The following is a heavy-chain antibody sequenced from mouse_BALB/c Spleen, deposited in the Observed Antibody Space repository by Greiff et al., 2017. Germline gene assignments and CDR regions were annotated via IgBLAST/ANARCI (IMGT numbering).Heavy chain of an antibody. CDR3: TRHSPIAY. J-gene: IGHJ3*01. V-gene: IGHV6-6*02. CDR1: GFTFSNYW. CDR2: IRLKSNNYAT. Sequence: DVQLQESGGGLVQPGGSMKLSCVASGFTFSNYWMNWVRQSPEKGLEWVAEIRLKSNNYATHYAESVKGRFTISRDDSKSSVYLQMNNLRAEDTGIYYCTRHSPIAYWGQGTLVTVSA.